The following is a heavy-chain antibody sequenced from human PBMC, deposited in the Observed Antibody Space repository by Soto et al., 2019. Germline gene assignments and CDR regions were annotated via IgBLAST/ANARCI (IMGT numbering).Heavy chain of an antibody. CDR1: GFTFSSSG. D-gene: IGHD3-3*01. CDR3: AKDRQADFWRLPSPMDV. CDR2: ISYDGSNK. Sequence: LRLSCAASGFTFSSSGIHWVRQAPGKGLEWVAVISYDGSNKFYIDSVKGRFTVSRDNSKNTLYLQMSSLRAEDTAVYYCAKDRQADFWRLPSPMDVWGQGTTVTVS. J-gene: IGHJ6*02. V-gene: IGHV3-30*18.